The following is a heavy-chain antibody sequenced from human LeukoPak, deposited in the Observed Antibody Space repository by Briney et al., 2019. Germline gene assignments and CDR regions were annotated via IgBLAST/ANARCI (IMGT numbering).Heavy chain of an antibody. CDR1: ELTLSNYC. CDR3: ARDASPAAYNGNWFDP. Sequence: GGSLRLSCAASELTLSNYCMTWVRQGPGKGLEWVATIKRDGAETYYVDSVKGRFTISRDNAKNSLYLQMNSLRAEDTAVYFCARDASPAAYNGNWFDPWGQGTLVTVSS. CDR2: IKRDGAET. V-gene: IGHV3-7*03. D-gene: IGHD3-10*01. J-gene: IGHJ5*02.